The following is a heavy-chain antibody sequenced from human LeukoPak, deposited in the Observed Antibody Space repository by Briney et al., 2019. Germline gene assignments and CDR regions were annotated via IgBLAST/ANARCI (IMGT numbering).Heavy chain of an antibody. CDR2: INHSGST. V-gene: IGHV4-34*01. D-gene: IGHD4-17*01. Sequence: SETLSLTCAVYGGSFSGYYWSWIRQPPGKGLEWIGEINHSGSTNYNPSLKSRVTISVDTSKNQFSLKLSSVTAADTAVYYCARGLREAQYGYWGQGTLVTVSS. CDR3: ARGLREAQYGY. J-gene: IGHJ4*02. CDR1: GGSFSGYY.